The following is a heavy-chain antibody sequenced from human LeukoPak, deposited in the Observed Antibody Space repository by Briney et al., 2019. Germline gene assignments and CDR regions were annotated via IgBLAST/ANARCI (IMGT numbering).Heavy chain of an antibody. D-gene: IGHD5-18*01. CDR1: GGSFSGYY. CDR3: ARRRLSQLWLYYGMDV. J-gene: IGHJ6*02. V-gene: IGHV4-34*01. CDR2: INHSGNT. Sequence: SETLSLTCAVYGGSFSGYYWSWIRQPPGKGLEWIGEINHSGNTHYNPSLKSRVTISVDTCKNQFSLERRSVTAADTAVYYCARRRLSQLWLYYGMDVWGQGTTVTVSS.